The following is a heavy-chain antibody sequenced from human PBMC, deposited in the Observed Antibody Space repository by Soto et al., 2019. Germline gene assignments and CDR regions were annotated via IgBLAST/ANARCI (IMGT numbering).Heavy chain of an antibody. CDR3: AINKDSSGYYYYGMDV. Sequence: GESLKISCKGSGYSFTSYWIGWVRQMPGKGLEWMGIIYPGDSDTRYSPSFQGQVTISADKSISTAYLQWSSLKASDTAMYYCAINKDSSGYYYYGMDVWGQGTTVTVSS. D-gene: IGHD6-19*01. V-gene: IGHV5-51*01. CDR2: IYPGDSDT. CDR1: GYSFTSYW. J-gene: IGHJ6*02.